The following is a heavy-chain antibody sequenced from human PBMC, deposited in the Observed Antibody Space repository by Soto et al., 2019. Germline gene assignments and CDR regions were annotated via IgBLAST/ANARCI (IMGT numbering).Heavy chain of an antibody. J-gene: IGHJ4*02. V-gene: IGHV3-23*01. Sequence: GGSLRLSCAASGFTFSSYAMSWVRQAPGKGLEWVSAISGSGGSTYYAGSVKGRVTISRDNSKNTLYLQMNSLRAEDTAVYYCSKPLGIAAASTLLGSSGRSDYWGQGTLVTSPQ. CDR2: ISGSGGST. D-gene: IGHD6-13*01. CDR1: GFTFSSYA. CDR3: SKPLGIAAASTLLGSSGRSDY.